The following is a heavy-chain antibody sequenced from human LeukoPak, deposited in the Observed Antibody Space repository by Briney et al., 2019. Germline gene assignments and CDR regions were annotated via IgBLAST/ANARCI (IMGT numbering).Heavy chain of an antibody. J-gene: IGHJ4*02. CDR3: AGSTSWYAYYFDY. V-gene: IGHV3-66*01. CDR1: GFTVSSNY. Sequence: GGSLRLSCTASGFTVSSNYMSWVRQAPGKGLEWVSVIYSGGSTYYADSVKGRFTITRDNSKNTLYLQMNSLRAEDTAVYYCAGSTSWYAYYFDYWGQGTRVTVSS. CDR2: IYSGGST. D-gene: IGHD6-13*01.